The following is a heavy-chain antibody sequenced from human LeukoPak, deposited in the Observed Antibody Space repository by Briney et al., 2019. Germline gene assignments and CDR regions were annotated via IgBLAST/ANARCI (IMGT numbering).Heavy chain of an antibody. V-gene: IGHV1-69*04. CDR2: IIPILGIA. CDR1: GYTFTNYH. D-gene: IGHD3-9*01. Sequence: GASVRVSCKASGYTFTNYHMHWVRQAPGQGLEWMGRIIPILGIANYAQKFQGRVTITADKSTSTAYMELSSLRSEDTAVYYCARDAGYDILTGYYSAGNFDYWGQGTLVTVSS. J-gene: IGHJ4*02. CDR3: ARDAGYDILTGYYSAGNFDY.